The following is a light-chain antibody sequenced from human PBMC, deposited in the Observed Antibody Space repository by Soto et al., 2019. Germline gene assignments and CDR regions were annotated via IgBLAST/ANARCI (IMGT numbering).Light chain of an antibody. J-gene: IGKJ1*01. CDR3: QQYGSSWT. Sequence: EIVLTQSPATRSLSPGERATLSCRASQSVGSSYLAWYQQKPGQAPRLLIYGASSRATGIPDRFSGSGSGTDFTLTISRMEPEDFAVYYCQQYGSSWTFGQGTKVDIK. V-gene: IGKV3-20*01. CDR1: QSVGSSY. CDR2: GAS.